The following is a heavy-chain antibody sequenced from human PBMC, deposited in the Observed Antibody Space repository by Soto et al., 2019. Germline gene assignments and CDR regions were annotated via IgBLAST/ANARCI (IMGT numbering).Heavy chain of an antibody. Sequence: EVQLLESGGGLVQPGGSLRLSCAASGFTFNNYAMSWVRQTPGEGLEWVSAFSGSGVSTYYADSVRGRFTISRDNSKNTLNLQMNSIGADDTAVYYWVRENLRYGVFSPVDHWGQGTLGTVSS. CDR1: GFTFNNYA. CDR2: FSGSGVST. V-gene: IGHV3-23*01. D-gene: IGHD5-18*01. CDR3: VRENLRYGVFSPVDH. J-gene: IGHJ4*02.